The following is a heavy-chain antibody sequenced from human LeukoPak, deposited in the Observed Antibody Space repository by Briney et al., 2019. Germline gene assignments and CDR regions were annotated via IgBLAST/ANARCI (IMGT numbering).Heavy chain of an antibody. D-gene: IGHD3-3*01. CDR1: GGSFSGYY. CDR3: ARAAESGYYNWFDP. V-gene: IGHV4-34*01. J-gene: IGHJ5*02. CDR2: INHSGST. Sequence: PSETLSLTCAVYGGSFSGYYWSWIRQPPGKGLEWIGEINHSGSTNYNPSLKSRVTISVDTSKNQFSLKLSSVTAADTAVYYCARAAESGYYNWFDPWGQGTLVTVSS.